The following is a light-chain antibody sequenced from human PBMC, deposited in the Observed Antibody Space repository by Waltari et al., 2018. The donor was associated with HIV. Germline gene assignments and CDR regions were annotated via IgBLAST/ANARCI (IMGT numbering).Light chain of an antibody. CDR2: RND. CDR3: ATWDDSLSAWL. J-gene: IGLJ3*02. Sequence: QSVLTQPPSASGTPGQRVTISCSGSSSNIGSNNEYWYQQLPRTPPRLLIQRNDQRPSGVSDRFSGSKSVTSASLAISGLRYDDEAEYFCATWDDSLSAWLFGGGTKVTVL. V-gene: IGLV1-47*01. CDR1: SSNIGSNN.